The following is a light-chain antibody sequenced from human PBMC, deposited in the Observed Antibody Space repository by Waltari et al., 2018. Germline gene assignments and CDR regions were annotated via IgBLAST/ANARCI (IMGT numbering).Light chain of an antibody. CDR3: NSYTTSNTLV. CDR1: SSDVGGYNY. CDR2: DVS. J-gene: IGLJ2*01. V-gene: IGLV2-14*03. Sequence: QSALTQPASVSGSPGQSITISCTGTSSDVGGYNYVSWYQQHPGKAPKLIIYDVSNRPSWVSTPVSRSHSGNTPSLTISGLQAEDEADYYCNSYTTSNTLVFGGGTKLTVL.